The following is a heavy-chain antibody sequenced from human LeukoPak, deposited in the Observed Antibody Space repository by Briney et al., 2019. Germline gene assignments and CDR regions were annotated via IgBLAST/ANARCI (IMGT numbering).Heavy chain of an antibody. CDR2: ISSSGSTI. D-gene: IGHD3-22*01. CDR3: ATLGALVVITHWYFDL. Sequence: GGSLRLSCAASGLTFSSYEMNWVRQAPGKGLEWVSYISSSGSTIYYADSVKGRFTISRDNAKNSLYLQMNSLRAEDTAVYYCATLGALVVITHWYFDLWGRGTLVTVSS. J-gene: IGHJ2*01. V-gene: IGHV3-48*03. CDR1: GLTFSSYE.